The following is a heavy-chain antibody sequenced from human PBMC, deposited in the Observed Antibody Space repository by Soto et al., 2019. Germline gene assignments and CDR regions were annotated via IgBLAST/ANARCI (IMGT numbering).Heavy chain of an antibody. D-gene: IGHD6-6*01. CDR2: ISSSSSTI. Sequence: GGSLRLSCAASGFTFSSYSMNWVRQAPGKGLEWVSYISSSSSTIYYADSVKGRFTISRDNAKNSLYLQMNSLRDEDTAVYYCARDTRIAARMEDYYYYYGMDVWGQGTTVTVSS. CDR1: GFTFSSYS. V-gene: IGHV3-48*02. J-gene: IGHJ6*02. CDR3: ARDTRIAARMEDYYYYYGMDV.